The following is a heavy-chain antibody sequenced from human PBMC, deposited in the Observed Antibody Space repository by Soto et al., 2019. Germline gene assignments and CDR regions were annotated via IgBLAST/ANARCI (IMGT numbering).Heavy chain of an antibody. CDR1: GYTFTDYD. J-gene: IGHJ5*02. CDR3: ARVAVAARPRWYNWFDP. V-gene: IGHV1-8*01. CDR2: MNPNTGGT. D-gene: IGHD2-15*01. Sequence: QEQLVQSGAEVKKPGASVKVSCKTSGYTFTDYDINWVRQATGQGLEWIGWMNPNTGGTGYAKKFQGRVTMTRSASLSTAYLELSSLRSADTAVYYCARVAVAARPRWYNWFDPWGEGTLVTVAS.